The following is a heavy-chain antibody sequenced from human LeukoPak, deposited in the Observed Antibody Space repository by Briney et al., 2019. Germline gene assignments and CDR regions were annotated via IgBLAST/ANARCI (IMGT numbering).Heavy chain of an antibody. J-gene: IGHJ1*01. Sequence: GGSLRLSCAASGFTFSDYYMSWICQAPGKGLEWVSYISSSGSTIYYADSVKGRFIISRDNAKKSLYLQMSGLRVEDTAVYYCARGHTAMVTGHFQYWGQGTLVTVSS. CDR3: ARGHTAMVTGHFQY. CDR1: GFTFSDYY. V-gene: IGHV3-11*01. D-gene: IGHD5-18*01. CDR2: ISSSGSTI.